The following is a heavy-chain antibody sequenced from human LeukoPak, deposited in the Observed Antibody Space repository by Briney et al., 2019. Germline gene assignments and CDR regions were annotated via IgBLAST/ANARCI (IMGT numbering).Heavy chain of an antibody. V-gene: IGHV3-30*18. D-gene: IGHD5-12*01. Sequence: SGGSLRLSCAASGFTFSSYGMHWVRQAPGKGLEWVAVISYDGSNKYYADSVKGRFTISRDNSKNTLYLQMNSLRAEDTAVYYCAKDGLDLNSGYGYGPFDYWDQGTLVTVSS. CDR2: ISYDGSNK. CDR3: AKDGLDLNSGYGYGPFDY. J-gene: IGHJ4*02. CDR1: GFTFSSYG.